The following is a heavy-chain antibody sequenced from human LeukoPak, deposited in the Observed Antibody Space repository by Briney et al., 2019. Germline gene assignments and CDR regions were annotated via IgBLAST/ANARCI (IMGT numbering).Heavy chain of an antibody. J-gene: IGHJ4*02. D-gene: IGHD4-17*01. CDR3: ARVGDYGDYVLDY. V-gene: IGHV1-69*13. CDR2: IIPIFGTA. CDR1: GGTFSSYA. Sequence: GASVKVSCKASGGTFSSYAISWVRQAPGQGLEWMGGIIPIFGTANYAQKFQGRVTITADESTSTAYMELSSLRSEDTAVYYCARVGDYGDYVLDYWGQGTLVTVSS.